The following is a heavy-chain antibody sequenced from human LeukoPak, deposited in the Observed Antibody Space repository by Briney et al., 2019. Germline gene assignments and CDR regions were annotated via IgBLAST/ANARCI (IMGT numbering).Heavy chain of an antibody. Sequence: WGSLRLSCAASGFTFSSYAMSWVRQAPGKGLEWVSAISGSGGSTYYADSVKGRFTISRDNSKNTLYLQMNSLRAEDTAVYYCAKVGGSGWRFDYWGQGTLVTVSS. CDR1: GFTFSSYA. J-gene: IGHJ4*02. V-gene: IGHV3-23*01. D-gene: IGHD6-19*01. CDR3: AKVGGSGWRFDY. CDR2: ISGSGGST.